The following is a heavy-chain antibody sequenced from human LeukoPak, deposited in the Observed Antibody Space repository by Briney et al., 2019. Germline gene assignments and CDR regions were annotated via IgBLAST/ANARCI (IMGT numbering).Heavy chain of an antibody. CDR3: ASASGGWEHLRH. D-gene: IGHD4-23*01. V-gene: IGHV4-59*01. CDR1: GGSISTYY. CDR2: VYDSGST. J-gene: IGHJ1*01. Sequence: SETLSLTCTVSGGSISTYYWSWIRQPPGKGLEWIGYVYDSGSTNYNPSLKSRATISVDTSKNQFSLNLSSVTAADTAVYYCASASGGWEHLRHWGQGTLVTVSS.